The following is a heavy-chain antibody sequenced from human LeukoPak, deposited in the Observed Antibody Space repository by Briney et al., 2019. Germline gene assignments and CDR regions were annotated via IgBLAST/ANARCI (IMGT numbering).Heavy chain of an antibody. V-gene: IGHV4-30-4*01. D-gene: IGHD3-10*01. Sequence: SSETLSLTCTVSGGSIRSGDYFWTWIRQPPGKGLEWIGYIDYSASTYYNPSLKSRLTISLDTSKNQFSLKLTSVTAADTAVYSCARSYPPGSGSYVDYWGQGTLVTVSS. J-gene: IGHJ4*02. CDR2: IDYSAST. CDR1: GGSIRSGDYF. CDR3: ARSYPPGSGSYVDY.